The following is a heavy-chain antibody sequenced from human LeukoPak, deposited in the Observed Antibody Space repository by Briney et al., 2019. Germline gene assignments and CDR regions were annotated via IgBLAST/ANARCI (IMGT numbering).Heavy chain of an antibody. CDR1: VFTFSSNY. CDR2: IYAGRNT. V-gene: IGHV3-66*01. J-gene: IGHJ3*02. D-gene: IGHD6-6*01. Sequence: GGSLRLSCAPSVFTFSSNYMSCVRHAPGEGLEWVSVIYAGRNTYYAVSVKGRFTISRDNSKHTMYLQMISVRAEDTSLYYCERGFPARRGAFDIWGQGTKVTVSS. CDR3: ERGFPARRGAFDI.